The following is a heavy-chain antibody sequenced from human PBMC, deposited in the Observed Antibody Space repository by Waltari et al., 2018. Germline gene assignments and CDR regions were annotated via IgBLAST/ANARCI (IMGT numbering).Heavy chain of an antibody. V-gene: IGHV3-23*01. Sequence: EVQLLESGGGLVQPGGSLRLSCAASGFTFSSNGIGWVSQAQGKGLEWDSGITLTGSTTYFGASVKGRFTISRDNSKTTVYLQMNGLSAEDTAVYYCAKDWASGYSTSADYFDYWGQGILVTVSS. D-gene: IGHD6-13*01. J-gene: IGHJ4*02. CDR3: AKDWASGYSTSADYFDY. CDR2: ITLTGSTT. CDR1: GFTFSSNG.